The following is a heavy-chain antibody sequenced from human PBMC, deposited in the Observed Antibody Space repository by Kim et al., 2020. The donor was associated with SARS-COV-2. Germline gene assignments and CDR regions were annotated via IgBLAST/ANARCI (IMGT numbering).Heavy chain of an antibody. CDR3: ARDGVRGVIFSVAADY. V-gene: IGHV3-33*08. Sequence: GRSLRLSCAASGFTFSSYGMHWVRQAPGKGLEWVAVIWYDGSNKYYADSVKGRFTISRDNSKNTLYLQMNSLRAEDTAVYYCARDGVRGVIFSVAADYWGQGTLVTVSS. D-gene: IGHD3-10*01. CDR2: IWYDGSNK. J-gene: IGHJ4*02. CDR1: GFTFSSYG.